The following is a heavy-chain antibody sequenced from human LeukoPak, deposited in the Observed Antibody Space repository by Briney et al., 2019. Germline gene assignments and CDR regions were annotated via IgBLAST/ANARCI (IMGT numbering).Heavy chain of an antibody. CDR2: TYYRSKWYN. CDR1: GDSVSSNSAA. CDR3: ARDPRITIFGVVTLGDAFDI. V-gene: IGHV6-1*01. Sequence: PSLTLSLTCAISGDSVSSNSAAWNWLRQSPSRGLEWLGSTYYRSKWYNDYAVSVKSRMTINPDTSKNQFSLQLNSVTPEDTAVYYCARDPRITIFGVVTLGDAFDIWGQGTMVTVSS. D-gene: IGHD3-3*01. J-gene: IGHJ3*02.